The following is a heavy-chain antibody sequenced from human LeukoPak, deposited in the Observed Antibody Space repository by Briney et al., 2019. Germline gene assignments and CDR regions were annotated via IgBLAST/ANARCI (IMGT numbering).Heavy chain of an antibody. J-gene: IGHJ4*02. CDR2: ISSIGTTI. CDR3: ARGDFD. CDR1: GFIFSNYD. Sequence: PAESLRLSCAAAGFIFSNYDMNWVRQAPGKGLDWVSYISSIGTTIYYADSVKGRFTVSRDNAKNSLYLQKNSVRAEDTAVYYCARGDFDWGQGTLVTVSS. V-gene: IGHV3-48*03.